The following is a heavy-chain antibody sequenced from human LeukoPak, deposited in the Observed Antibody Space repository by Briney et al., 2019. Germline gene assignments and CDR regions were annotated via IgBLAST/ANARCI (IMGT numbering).Heavy chain of an antibody. J-gene: IGHJ4*02. CDR3: AKGNDIGGYYYPHFDY. D-gene: IGHD3-22*01. V-gene: IGHV3-30*18. CDR2: ISSDGNNK. Sequence: GRSLRLSCAASGFTFSSYGMHWVRQAPGKGLEWVAVISSDGNNKNYVDSVKGRFTFSRDNSRNTLYLQMNSLRAEDTAVYYCAKGNDIGGYYYPHFDYWGQGTLVTVSS. CDR1: GFTFSSYG.